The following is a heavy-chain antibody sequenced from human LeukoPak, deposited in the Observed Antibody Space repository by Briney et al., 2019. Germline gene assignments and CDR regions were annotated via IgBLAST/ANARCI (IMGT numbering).Heavy chain of an antibody. CDR1: GYTFTGYD. CDR2: MNPNSGNT. J-gene: IGHJ4*02. CDR3: AREVGLPGWMDY. Sequence: GASEKVSCKASGYTFTGYDINWGRQATGQGLGWMGWMNPNSGNTGYAQKFQGRVTITRNTSISTAYMELRSLRSEDTAVYYCAREVGLPGWMDYWGQGTLVTVSS. D-gene: IGHD1-14*01. V-gene: IGHV1-8*03.